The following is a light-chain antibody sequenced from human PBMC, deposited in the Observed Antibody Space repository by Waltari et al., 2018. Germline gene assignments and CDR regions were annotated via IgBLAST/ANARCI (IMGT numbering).Light chain of an antibody. J-gene: IGLJ2*01. CDR1: SGDIGAYDF. Sequence: QAVLTQPPSLSGSPGQSVTISCTGSSGDIGAYDFVSWYQQLPDKAPKLMIYGVTKRPSGVSDRFSGSTSGNTASLTISGLQAEDEADYFCSSYAGTTILFGGGTRLTVL. CDR3: SSYAGTTIL. CDR2: GVT. V-gene: IGLV2-8*01.